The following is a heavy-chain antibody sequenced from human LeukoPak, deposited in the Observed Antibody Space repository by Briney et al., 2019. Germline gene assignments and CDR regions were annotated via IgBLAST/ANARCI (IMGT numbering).Heavy chain of an antibody. V-gene: IGHV1-2*02. CDR3: ARVPGGIAARRPFDY. CDR1: GYTFTGYY. D-gene: IGHD6-6*01. J-gene: IGHJ4*02. CDR2: INPNSGGT. Sequence: GASVKLSCKATGYTFTGYYMHWVRQAPGQGLEWMGWINPNSGGTNYAQKFQGRVTMTRDTSISTAYMELSRLRPDDTAVYYCARVPGGIAARRPFDYWGQGTLVTASS.